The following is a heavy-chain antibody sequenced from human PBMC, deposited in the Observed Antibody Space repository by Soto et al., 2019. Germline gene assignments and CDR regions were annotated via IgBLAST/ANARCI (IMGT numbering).Heavy chain of an antibody. D-gene: IGHD5-18*01. J-gene: IGHJ4*02. CDR3: AKTFGYSYAIDY. Sequence: QVQLVQSGAEVKKPGASVKVSCKASGYTFTSYGISWVRQAPGQGLEWMGWISAYNGNTNYAQKLQGRVTMTTDTSTSTVYMELRSLTSDDTAVYFCAKTFGYSYAIDYWGQGTLGTVSS. CDR1: GYTFTSYG. CDR2: ISAYNGNT. V-gene: IGHV1-18*01.